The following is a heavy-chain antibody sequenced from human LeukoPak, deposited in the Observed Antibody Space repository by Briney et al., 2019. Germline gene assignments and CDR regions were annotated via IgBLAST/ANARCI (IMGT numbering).Heavy chain of an antibody. Sequence: SETLSLTCTVSGGSISTYYWSWIRQPPGKGLEWIGYNYYSGTTIYNPSLKSRVTISVDTSKNQFSLELSSVTAADTAVYYCARVGSGSFDYWGQGTLVTASS. V-gene: IGHV4-59*01. CDR1: GGSISTYY. J-gene: IGHJ4*02. CDR2: NYYSGTT. CDR3: ARVGSGSFDY. D-gene: IGHD3-10*01.